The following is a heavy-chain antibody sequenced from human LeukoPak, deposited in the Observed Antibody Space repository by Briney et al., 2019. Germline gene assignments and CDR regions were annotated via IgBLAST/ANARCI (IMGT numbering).Heavy chain of an antibody. CDR1: GFTFSSYA. Sequence: GGSLRLSCAASGFTFSSYAMHWVRQAPGKGLEYVSAISSNGGSTYYANSVKGRFTISRDISKNTLYLQMGSLRAEDMAVYYCARDFALRDYYYYGMDVWGQGTTVTVSS. V-gene: IGHV3-64*01. CDR2: ISSNGGST. D-gene: IGHD2-21*01. J-gene: IGHJ6*02. CDR3: ARDFALRDYYYYGMDV.